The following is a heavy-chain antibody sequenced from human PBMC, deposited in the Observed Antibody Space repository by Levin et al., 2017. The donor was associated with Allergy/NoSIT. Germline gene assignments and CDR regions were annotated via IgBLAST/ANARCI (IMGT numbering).Heavy chain of an antibody. V-gene: IGHV2-5*02. CDR1: GFSLSTSGVG. Sequence: QTLSLTCTFSGFSLSTSGVGVGWIRQPPGKALEWLALIYWDDDKRYSSSLKNRLTIDKDTSKNQVVLTMTNMDPVDTATYYCAHIAAAGNGPWGQGTLVTVSS. CDR2: IYWDDDK. J-gene: IGHJ5*02. CDR3: AHIAAAGNGP. D-gene: IGHD6-13*01.